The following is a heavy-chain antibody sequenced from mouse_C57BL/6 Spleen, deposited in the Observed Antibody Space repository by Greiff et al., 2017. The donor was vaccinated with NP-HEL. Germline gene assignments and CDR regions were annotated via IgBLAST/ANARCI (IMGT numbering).Heavy chain of an antibody. CDR2: INPYNGDT. Sequence: EVQLQQPGAELVKPGDSVKISCKASGYSFTGYFMNWVMQSHGKSLEWIGRINPYNGDTFYNQKFKGKATLTVDKSSSTAHMELRSLTSEDSAVYYCARTLSAMDYWGQGTSVTVSS. V-gene: IGHV1-20*01. J-gene: IGHJ4*01. CDR1: GYSFTGYF. CDR3: ARTLSAMDY.